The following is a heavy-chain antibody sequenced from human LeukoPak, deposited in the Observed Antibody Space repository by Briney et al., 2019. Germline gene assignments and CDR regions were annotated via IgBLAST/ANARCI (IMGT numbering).Heavy chain of an antibody. D-gene: IGHD2-2*01. J-gene: IGHJ6*03. CDR2: INHSGST. CDR1: GGSFSGYY. V-gene: IGHV4-34*01. Sequence: PSETLSLTCAVYGGSFSGYYWSWIRQPPGKGLEWIGEINHSGSTNYNPSLKSRVTISVDTSKNQFSLKLSSMTAADTAVYYCARGGVVVPAAMRYYYYMDVWGKGTTVTVSS. CDR3: ARGGVVVPAAMRYYYYMDV.